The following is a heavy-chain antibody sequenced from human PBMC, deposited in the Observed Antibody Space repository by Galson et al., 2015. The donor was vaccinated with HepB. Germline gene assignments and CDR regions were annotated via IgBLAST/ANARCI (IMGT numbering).Heavy chain of an antibody. Sequence: SETLSLTCAVYGGSFSGYYWSWIRQPPGKGLEWIGEINHRGSTNYNPSLKSRVTISVDTSKNQFSLKLSSVAAADTAVYYCARYPMVRGVTPFDYWGQGTLVTVSS. V-gene: IGHV4-34*01. CDR3: ARYPMVRGVTPFDY. J-gene: IGHJ4*02. CDR2: INHRGST. D-gene: IGHD3-10*01. CDR1: GGSFSGYY.